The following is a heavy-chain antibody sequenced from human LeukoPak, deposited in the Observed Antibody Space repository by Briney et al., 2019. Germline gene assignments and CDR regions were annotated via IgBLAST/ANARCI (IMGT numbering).Heavy chain of an antibody. CDR2: ISVSGIST. Sequence: PGGSLRLSCAAAGFTFSDYGMNWVRQAPGKGLEWVSGISVSGISTYYADPVKGRFTISRDNSKNTLYLQMNSLRVEDTAVYYCAKSWNYYDSSGDDALDIWGQGTMVTVSS. CDR3: AKSWNYYDSSGDDALDI. D-gene: IGHD3-22*01. V-gene: IGHV3-23*01. J-gene: IGHJ3*02. CDR1: GFTFSDYG.